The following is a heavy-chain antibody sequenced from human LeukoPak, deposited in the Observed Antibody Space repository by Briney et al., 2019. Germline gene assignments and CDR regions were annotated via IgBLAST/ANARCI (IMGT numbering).Heavy chain of an antibody. J-gene: IGHJ4*02. CDR2: IYSDGST. D-gene: IGHD1-26*01. CDR3: ARERGRGRDSPWFDY. CDR1: GFIVSGDF. V-gene: IGHV3-53*01. Sequence: GGSLRLSCAATGFIVSGDFMSWVRQAPGKGLEWVSVIYSDGSTYYADSVKGRFTISRDNSKNTLDLQMTGLRAEDTAVYYCARERGRGRDSPWFDYWGQGTLVTVSS.